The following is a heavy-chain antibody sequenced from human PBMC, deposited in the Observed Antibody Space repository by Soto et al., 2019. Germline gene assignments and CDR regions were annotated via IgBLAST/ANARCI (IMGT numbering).Heavy chain of an antibody. D-gene: IGHD3-22*01. J-gene: IGHJ4*02. CDR2: MSVFNGKT. CDR3: GRDYYDNSGYLDY. V-gene: IGHV1-18*01. Sequence: QVPGQGLEWMGWMSVFNGKTNHAQKFQGRLTMTTDTSTSTAYMELRSLRSDDTAVYYCGRDYYDNSGYLDYWGQGTLVTVSS.